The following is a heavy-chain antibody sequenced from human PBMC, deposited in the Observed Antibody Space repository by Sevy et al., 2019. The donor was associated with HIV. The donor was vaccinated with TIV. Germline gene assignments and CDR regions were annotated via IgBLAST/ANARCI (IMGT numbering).Heavy chain of an antibody. J-gene: IGHJ4*02. CDR2: INPNSGGT. D-gene: IGHD3-16*01. Sequence: ASVKVSCKASGYIFTNFYIYWVRQAPGEGLEWMGCINPNSGGTSYAQNFQGRVTMTRDTSITTAYMDLSRLRSDDTAGDYLGGGANGVPLWPPFDYWGQGTLVTVSS. V-gene: IGHV1-2*02. CDR1: GYIFTNFY. CDR3: GGGANGVPLWPPFDY.